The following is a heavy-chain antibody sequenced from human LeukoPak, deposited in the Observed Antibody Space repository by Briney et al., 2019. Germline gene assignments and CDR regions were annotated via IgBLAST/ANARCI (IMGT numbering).Heavy chain of an antibody. J-gene: IGHJ4*02. CDR1: GGSISSGSYY. D-gene: IGHD6-13*01. CDR2: IYTSGST. Sequence: SETLSLTCTVSGGSISSGSYYWSWIWQPAGKGLEWIGRIYTSGSTNYNPSLKSRVTISVDTSKNQFSLKLSSVTAADTAVYYCARVGGIAAADKYYFDYWGQATLVTVSS. V-gene: IGHV4-61*02. CDR3: ARVGGIAAADKYYFDY.